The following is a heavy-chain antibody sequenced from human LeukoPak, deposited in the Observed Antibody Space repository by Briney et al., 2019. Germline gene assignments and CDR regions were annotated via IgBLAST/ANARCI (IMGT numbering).Heavy chain of an antibody. D-gene: IGHD4-11*01. CDR2: ISYDGSNK. J-gene: IGHJ4*02. CDR3: ARGRNGPFDY. CDR1: GFTFSSYA. V-gene: IGHV3-30-3*01. Sequence: GGSLRLSCAASGFTFSSYAMHWVRQAPGKGLEWVAVISYDGSNKYYADSVKGRFTISRDNAKNTLYLQMNSLRAEDTAVYYCARGRNGPFDYWGQGTLVTVSS.